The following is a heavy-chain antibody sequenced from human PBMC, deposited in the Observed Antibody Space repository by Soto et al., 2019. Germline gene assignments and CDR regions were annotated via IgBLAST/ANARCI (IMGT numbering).Heavy chain of an antibody. CDR1: GFPFSDYY. CDR2: ISSSSSDT. V-gene: IGHV3-11*03. D-gene: IGHD3-9*01. CDR3: ARRRPTGYYNY. J-gene: IGHJ4*02. Sequence: PGGSLRLSCAASGFPFSDYYMSWIRQAPGKGLEWVSSISSSSSDTNYAQSVKGRFTISRDNAKNSLHLQMNSLRAEDTAMYYCARRRPTGYYNYWGQGTLVTVSA.